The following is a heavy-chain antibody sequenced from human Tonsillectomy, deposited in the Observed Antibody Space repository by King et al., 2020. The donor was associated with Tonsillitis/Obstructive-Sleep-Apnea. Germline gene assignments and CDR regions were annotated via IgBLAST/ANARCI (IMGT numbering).Heavy chain of an antibody. CDR1: GFTFSNAW. J-gene: IGHJ3*02. V-gene: IGHV3-15*01. Sequence: QLVQSGGGLVKPGGSLRLSCAASGFTFSNAWMSWVRQAPGKGLEWVGRIKSKTDGGTTDYAAPVKGRFTISRDDSKNTLYLQMNSLKTEDTAVYYCTTGFPIFGVATRPDDAFDIWGQGTMVTVSS. CDR2: IKSKTDGGTT. CDR3: TTGFPIFGVATRPDDAFDI. D-gene: IGHD3-3*01.